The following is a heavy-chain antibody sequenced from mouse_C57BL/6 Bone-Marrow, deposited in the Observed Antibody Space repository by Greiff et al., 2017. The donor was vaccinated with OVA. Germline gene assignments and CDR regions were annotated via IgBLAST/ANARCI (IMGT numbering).Heavy chain of an antibody. Sequence: VQLKQSGPVLVKPGASVKMSCKASGYTFTDYYMNWVKQSHGKSLEWIGVINPYNGGTSYNQKFKGKATLTVDKSSSTAYMELNSLTSEDSAVDYCARVYYYGRDFDYWGQGTTLTVSS. CDR2: INPYNGGT. CDR3: ARVYYYGRDFDY. CDR1: GYTFTDYY. D-gene: IGHD1-1*01. V-gene: IGHV1-19*01. J-gene: IGHJ2*01.